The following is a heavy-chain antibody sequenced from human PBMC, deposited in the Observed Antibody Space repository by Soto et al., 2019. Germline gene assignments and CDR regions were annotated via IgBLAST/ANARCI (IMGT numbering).Heavy chain of an antibody. CDR3: AGRYCRNGVCHLGLSDY. CDR2: IGTRGSTT. D-gene: IGHD2-8*01. Sequence: EVQLVESGGCLVQPGGSLRLPCAASGLTFSSCEMNWVRQAPGKGLEWLSYIGTRGSTTYYADSVKGRFTISRDNAKSSLFLQMNSLRAEDTAVYYCAGRYCRNGVCHLGLSDYWGQGTLVTVSS. J-gene: IGHJ4*02. CDR1: GLTFSSCE. V-gene: IGHV3-48*03.